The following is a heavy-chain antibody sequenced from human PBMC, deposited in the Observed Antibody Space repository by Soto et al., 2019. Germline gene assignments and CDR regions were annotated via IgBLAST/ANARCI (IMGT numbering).Heavy chain of an antibody. J-gene: IGHJ4*02. CDR2: IYYSGTT. CDR3: ARGGGSFSSGWYFDD. Sequence: QVQLQESGPGLVKPSETMSLTCTVSGVSIRNDYWNWVRQSPGKGLEWIGFIYYSGTTKYNPSLRSRVTMSADTSKNQVSLKLTPGTATDTAVYYCARGGGSFSSGWYFDDWGQGTLVTVSS. V-gene: IGHV4-59*08. D-gene: IGHD6-19*01. CDR1: GVSIRNDY.